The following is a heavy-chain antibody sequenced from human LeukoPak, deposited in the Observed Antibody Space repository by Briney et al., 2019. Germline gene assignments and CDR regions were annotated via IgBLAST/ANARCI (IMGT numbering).Heavy chain of an antibody. D-gene: IGHD6-6*01. CDR2: ITGSSSYI. Sequence: GGSLRLSCAASGFTVSSKYMSWVRQAPGKGLEWVSFITGSSSYIYYTDSVKGRFTISRDNAKNSLFLQMNSLRDEDTAVYYCASGFSSSPYFDYWGQGTLVTVSS. CDR3: ASGFSSSPYFDY. J-gene: IGHJ4*02. CDR1: GFTVSSKY. V-gene: IGHV3-21*01.